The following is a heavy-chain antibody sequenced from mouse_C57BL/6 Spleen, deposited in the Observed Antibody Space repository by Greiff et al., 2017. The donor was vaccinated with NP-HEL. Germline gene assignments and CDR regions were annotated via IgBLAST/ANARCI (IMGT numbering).Heavy chain of an antibody. D-gene: IGHD1-1*01. CDR2: IYPGGGYT. J-gene: IGHJ4*01. V-gene: IGHV1-63*01. Sequence: QVQLQQSGAELVRPGTSVKMSCKASGYTFTNYWIGWAKQRPGHGLEWIGDIYPGGGYTNYNEKFKGKATLTADKSSSTAYMQFSSLTSEDSAIYYCARLGYYGSSYVRNYAMDYWGQGTSVTVSS. CDR3: ARLGYYGSSYVRNYAMDY. CDR1: GYTFTNYW.